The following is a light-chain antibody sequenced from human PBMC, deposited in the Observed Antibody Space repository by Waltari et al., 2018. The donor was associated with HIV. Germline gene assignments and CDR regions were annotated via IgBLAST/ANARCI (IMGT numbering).Light chain of an antibody. CDR2: QDN. CDR1: KLGDKY. Sequence: SYELTQPPSMSVSPGQTANIVCPGDKLGDKYVSWYQQKPGQSPVLVIYQDNKRPSGIPERFSGSSSGNTATLTIRGAHSLDEADFYCQAWDSNVVVFGGGTKLTVL. V-gene: IGLV3-1*01. J-gene: IGLJ2*01. CDR3: QAWDSNVVV.